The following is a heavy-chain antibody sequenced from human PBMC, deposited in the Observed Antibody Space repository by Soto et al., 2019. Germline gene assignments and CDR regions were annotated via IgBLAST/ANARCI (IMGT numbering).Heavy chain of an antibody. Sequence: SETLSLTCAVSGGSISSGGYSWSWIRQPPGKGLEWIGYIYHSGSTYYNPSLKSRVTILVDRSKNQFSLKLSSVTAADTAVYYCARVPDRWGQGTLVTVSS. CDR3: ARVPDR. D-gene: IGHD2-2*01. CDR2: IYHSGST. CDR1: GGSISSGGYS. J-gene: IGHJ5*02. V-gene: IGHV4-30-2*01.